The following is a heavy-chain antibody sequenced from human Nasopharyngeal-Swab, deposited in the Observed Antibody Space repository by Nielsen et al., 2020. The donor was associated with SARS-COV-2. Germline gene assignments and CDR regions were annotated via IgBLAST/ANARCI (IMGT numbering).Heavy chain of an antibody. CDR3: ARERSSVYYYYGMDV. Sequence: GESLKISCAASGFTLSSYAMHWVRQAPGKGLEWVAVISYDGGYKHYADSVKGRFTDSRDSSKNTLFLQMDSLRAEDTAVYYCARERSSVYYYYGMDVWGQGTTVTVSS. D-gene: IGHD6-6*01. V-gene: IGHV3-30-3*01. J-gene: IGHJ6*02. CDR1: GFTLSSYA. CDR2: ISYDGGYK.